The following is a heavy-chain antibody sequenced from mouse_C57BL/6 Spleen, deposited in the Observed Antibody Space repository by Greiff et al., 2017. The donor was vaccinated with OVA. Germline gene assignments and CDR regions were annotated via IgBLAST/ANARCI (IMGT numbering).Heavy chain of an antibody. V-gene: IGHV1-15*01. CDR1: GYTFTDYE. J-gene: IGHJ2*01. Sequence: VQGVESGAELVRPGASVTLSCKASGYTFTDYEMHWVKQTPVHGLEWIGAIDPETGGTAYNQKFKGKAILTADKSSSTAYMELRSLTSEDSAVYYCTRSVGQGYWGQGTTLTVSS. CDR3: TRSVGQGY. CDR2: IDPETGGT. D-gene: IGHD3-3*01.